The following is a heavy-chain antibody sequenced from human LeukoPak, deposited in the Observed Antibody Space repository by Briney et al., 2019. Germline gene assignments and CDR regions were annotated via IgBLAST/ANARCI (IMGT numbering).Heavy chain of an antibody. CDR1: GFTFSSYA. D-gene: IGHD3-10*01. CDR3: AKYPGYYGSGQTDY. CDR2: ISGSGGST. V-gene: IGHV3-23*01. J-gene: IGHJ4*02. Sequence: PGGSLRLSCAASGFTFSSYAMSWVRQAPGKGLEWVSAISGSGGSTYYADSVKGRFTISRDNSKNTLYLQMNSLRAEDTAVYYCAKYPGYYGSGQTDYWGQGTLVTVSS.